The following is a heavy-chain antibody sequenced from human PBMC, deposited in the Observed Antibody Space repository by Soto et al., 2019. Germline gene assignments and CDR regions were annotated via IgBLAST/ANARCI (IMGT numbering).Heavy chain of an antibody. CDR1: GGSIRREGYY. D-gene: IGHD5-18*01. CDR2: IYYSGTT. CDR3: SIVIRYSHGPYYFDY. V-gene: IGHV4-31*03. Sequence: KLCVTCTVSGGSIRREGYYWCWFRQLPGKGLEWIGDIYYSGTTYHNPSLRSRLTISGDASKNQFSLKLSSVTAADTALYYCSIVIRYSHGPYYFDYSAQFTLVIIS. J-gene: IGHJ4*02.